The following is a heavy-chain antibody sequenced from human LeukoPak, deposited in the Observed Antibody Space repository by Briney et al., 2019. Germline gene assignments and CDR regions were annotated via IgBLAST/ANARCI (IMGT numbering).Heavy chain of an antibody. Sequence: ASVKVSCKASGYTFTSYGISWVRQAPGQGLEWMGWIGAYNGNTNYAQKLQGRVTMTTDTSTSTAYMELRSLRSDDTAVYYCARDRRILTGYYYYYYGMDVWGQGTTVTVSS. CDR2: IGAYNGNT. CDR1: GYTFTSYG. V-gene: IGHV1-18*01. CDR3: ARDRRILTGYYYYYYGMDV. D-gene: IGHD3-9*01. J-gene: IGHJ6*02.